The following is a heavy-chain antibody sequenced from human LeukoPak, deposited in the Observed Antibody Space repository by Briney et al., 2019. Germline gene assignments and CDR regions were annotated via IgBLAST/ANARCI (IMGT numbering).Heavy chain of an antibody. Sequence: SETLSLTCTVSGGSISSSTYYWGWIRQPPGKGLEWIGSIHYSGSTYYNPSLDSRGTISVDTSKNQFSLKLSSVTAADTAVHYCARLASGRFFDYWGQGTLVTVSS. D-gene: IGHD1-26*01. J-gene: IGHJ4*02. CDR1: GGSISSSTYY. V-gene: IGHV4-39*01. CDR3: ARLASGRFFDY. CDR2: IHYSGST.